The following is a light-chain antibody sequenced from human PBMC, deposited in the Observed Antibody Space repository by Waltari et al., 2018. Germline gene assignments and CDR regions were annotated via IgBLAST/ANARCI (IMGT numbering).Light chain of an antibody. Sequence: SSVLTQAPSVSVAPGQTATITCGGDNIGGRSVHWYQQRPGRAPVLVVYLNSDRPSGIPDRFSGSKSGNAATLTINRVEAGDEADYYCHVWDGKTVMFGGGTKLTVL. V-gene: IGLV3-21*02. CDR3: HVWDGKTVM. J-gene: IGLJ3*02. CDR2: LNS. CDR1: NIGGRS.